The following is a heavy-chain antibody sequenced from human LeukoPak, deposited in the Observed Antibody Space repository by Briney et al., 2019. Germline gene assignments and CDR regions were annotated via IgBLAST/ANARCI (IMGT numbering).Heavy chain of an antibody. J-gene: IGHJ4*02. CDR2: ISAYNGNT. CDR3: AKGEWGKYIVVVPAATGFDY. CDR1: GYTFTSFG. V-gene: IGHV1-18*01. Sequence: ASVKVSCKASGYTFTSFGIIWVRQAPGQGLEWMGWISAYNGNTNYAQKVQGRITMTTDRSTSTAYMELRSLRSDDTAVYYCAKGEWGKYIVVVPAATGFDYWGQGTLVTVSS. D-gene: IGHD2-2*01.